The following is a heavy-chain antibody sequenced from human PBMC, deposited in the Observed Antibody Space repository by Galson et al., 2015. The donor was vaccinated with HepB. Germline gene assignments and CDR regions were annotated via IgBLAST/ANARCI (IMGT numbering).Heavy chain of an antibody. CDR1: GFSFSNYA. CDR2: ISGTGAGT. CDR3: TVAWLVPCDY. V-gene: IGHV3-23*01. Sequence: SLRLSCAASGFSFSNYAMSWVRQAPGRGLEWVSGISGTGAGTYYGDSVKGRFTISRDNSKNTLYLQMNSLRAEDTAVYYCTVAWLVPCDYWGQGTLVTVSS. D-gene: IGHD6-6*01. J-gene: IGHJ4*02.